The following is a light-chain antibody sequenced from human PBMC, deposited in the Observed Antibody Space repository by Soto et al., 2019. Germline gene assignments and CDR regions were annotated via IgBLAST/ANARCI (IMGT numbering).Light chain of an antibody. Sequence: DVVMTQSPLSLPVTLGQPASSSCRSSRRLAYIDGNTYLNWFHQRPGQSPRRLIYQVSNRDSGVPDRFSGSGSGTDFTLKISRVEADDVGVYYCMQGTPWPPYTFGQGTKLEIK. CDR3: MQGTPWPPYT. V-gene: IGKV2-30*01. CDR1: RRLAYIDGNTY. J-gene: IGKJ2*01. CDR2: QVS.